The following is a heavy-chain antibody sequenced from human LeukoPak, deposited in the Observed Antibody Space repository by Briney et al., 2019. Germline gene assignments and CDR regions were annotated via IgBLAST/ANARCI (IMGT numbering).Heavy chain of an antibody. CDR2: IIPILGIA. D-gene: IGHD3-10*01. V-gene: IGHV1-69*04. CDR3: ARVTRVRGVIKDY. J-gene: IGHJ4*02. CDR1: GGTFSSYA. Sequence: ASVTVSCKASGGTFSSYAISWVRQAPGQGLEWMGRIIPILGIANYAQKFQGRVTITADKSTSTAYVELSSLRSEDTAVYYCARVTRVRGVIKDYWGQGTLVTVSA.